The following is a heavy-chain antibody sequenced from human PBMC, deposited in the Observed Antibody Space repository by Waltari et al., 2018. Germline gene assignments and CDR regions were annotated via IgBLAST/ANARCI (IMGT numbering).Heavy chain of an antibody. Sequence: QVQLQLWGAGQLKPSETLSLTGGGFGGSFSGFGWSWIRQSPGRGLEWIGEITHSGKTQINPSLKSRLSISVDTSKNQFSLNLTSVTVADTGVYYCAIGDFFDVWGRGTLVTVSS. D-gene: IGHD2-21*02. V-gene: IGHV4-34*01. J-gene: IGHJ2*01. CDR1: GGSFSGFG. CDR3: AIGDFFDV. CDR2: ITHSGKT.